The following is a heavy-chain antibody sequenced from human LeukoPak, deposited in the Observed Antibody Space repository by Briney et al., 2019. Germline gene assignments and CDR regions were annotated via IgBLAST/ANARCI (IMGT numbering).Heavy chain of an antibody. Sequence: GGSLRLSCAASGFTFSSYAMHWVRQAPGKGLEWVAVISYDGSNKYYADSVKGRFTISRDNSKNTLYLQMNSLRAEDTAVYYCARVGDYDFWSGSPALLDYWGQGTLVTVSS. V-gene: IGHV3-30-3*01. J-gene: IGHJ4*02. CDR1: GFTFSSYA. CDR3: ARVGDYDFWSGSPALLDY. CDR2: ISYDGSNK. D-gene: IGHD3-3*01.